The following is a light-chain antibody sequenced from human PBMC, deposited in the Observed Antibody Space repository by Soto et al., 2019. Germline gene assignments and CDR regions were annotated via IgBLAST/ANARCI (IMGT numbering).Light chain of an antibody. CDR2: GAS. Sequence: EIVLTQSPGTLSLSPGESATLSCRVSQSVSSRYLGWYQQRPGQAPRLLIYGASSRATGIPDRFSGSGSGTDFTLTISRLEPEDFAVYYCHQYDNSPLTFGGGTKVDIK. CDR1: QSVSSRY. V-gene: IGKV3-20*01. J-gene: IGKJ4*01. CDR3: HQYDNSPLT.